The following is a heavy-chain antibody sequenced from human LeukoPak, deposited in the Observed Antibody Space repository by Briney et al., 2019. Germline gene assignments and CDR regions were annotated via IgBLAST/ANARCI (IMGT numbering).Heavy chain of an antibody. CDR2: ISAYNGNT. Sequence: GASVKVSYKDSGYTFTRYGISRVRQAPGQGPEWMGWISAYNGNTNYAQKLQGRVTMTTDTSTSTAYMELRSLRSDDTAVYYCARDKGYCSGGSCYRLLYFDYWGQGTLVTVSS. CDR1: GYTFTRYG. V-gene: IGHV1-18*01. J-gene: IGHJ4*02. D-gene: IGHD2-15*01. CDR3: ARDKGYCSGGSCYRLLYFDY.